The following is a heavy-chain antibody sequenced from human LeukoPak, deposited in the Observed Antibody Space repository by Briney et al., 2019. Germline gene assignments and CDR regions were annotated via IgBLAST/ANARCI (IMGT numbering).Heavy chain of an antibody. Sequence: AGGSLRLSCTASGFIFNTQNMNWVRQAPGKGLEWVSYISRSSDAIYYADSVKGRFTISRDNAKNSLYLLMNSLGAEDTAIYYCARDYSYGDSIDYWGQGTLVTVSS. CDR2: ISRSSDAI. J-gene: IGHJ4*02. CDR3: ARDYSYGDSIDY. D-gene: IGHD4-17*01. V-gene: IGHV3-48*01. CDR1: GFIFNTQN.